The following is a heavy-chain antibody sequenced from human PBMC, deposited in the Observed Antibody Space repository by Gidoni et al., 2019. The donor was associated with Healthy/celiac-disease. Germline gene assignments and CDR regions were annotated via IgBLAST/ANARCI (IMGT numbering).Heavy chain of an antibody. CDR3: ARDGVRIFDLKAHYPVPMDV. Sequence: QVQLQQWGAGLLKPSETLSLTCAFYGGSFSGCYWSWIRPPPGKGLEWIGEINHSGSTNYNPSLKSRVTISVDTSKNQFSLKLSSVTAADTAVYYCARDGVRIFDLKAHYPVPMDVWGQGTTVTVSS. V-gene: IGHV4-34*01. D-gene: IGHD3-3*01. J-gene: IGHJ6*02. CDR1: GGSFSGCY. CDR2: INHSGST.